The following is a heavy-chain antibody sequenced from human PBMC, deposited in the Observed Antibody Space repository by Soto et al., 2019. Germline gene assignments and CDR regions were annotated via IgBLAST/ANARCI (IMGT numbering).Heavy chain of an antibody. CDR1: GFTFSSYA. CDR3: GKDRGSSSGWPDAFDY. D-gene: IGHD6-19*01. J-gene: IGHJ4*02. CDR2: ISGSGGST. Sequence: GGSLRLSCAASGFTFSSYAMSWVRQAPGKGLEWVSAISGSGGSTYYADSVKGRFTISRDNSKNTLYLQMNSLRAEDTAVYYCGKDRGSSSGWPDAFDYWGQGTLVTVSS. V-gene: IGHV3-23*01.